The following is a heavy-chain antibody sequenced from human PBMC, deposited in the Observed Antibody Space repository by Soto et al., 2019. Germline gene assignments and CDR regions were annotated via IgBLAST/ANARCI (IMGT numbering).Heavy chain of an antibody. CDR3: ARDGRPKVLYYYYGMDV. V-gene: IGHV3-30-3*01. CDR2: ISYDGSNK. CDR1: GFTFSSYA. J-gene: IGHJ6*02. Sequence: GGSLRLSCAASGFTFSSYAMHWVRQAPGKGLEWVAVISYDGSNKYYADSVKGRFTISRDNSKNTLYLQMNSLRAEDTAVYHCARDGRPKVLYYYYGMDVWGQGTTVTVSS.